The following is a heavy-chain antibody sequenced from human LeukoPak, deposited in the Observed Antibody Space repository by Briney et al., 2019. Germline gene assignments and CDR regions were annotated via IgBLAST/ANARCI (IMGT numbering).Heavy chain of an antibody. Sequence: GGSLILSCAASRYTFSSYGMHWVRQAPGKGLEWVAFIRYYGSNKYYADSVKGRFTISRDNSKNTLYLQMNSLRAEDTAVYYCAKTLDYYDSSGYPYYFDYWGEGTLVTVSS. J-gene: IGHJ4*02. CDR1: RYTFSSYG. CDR3: AKTLDYYDSSGYPYYFDY. D-gene: IGHD3-22*01. V-gene: IGHV3-30*02. CDR2: IRYYGSNK.